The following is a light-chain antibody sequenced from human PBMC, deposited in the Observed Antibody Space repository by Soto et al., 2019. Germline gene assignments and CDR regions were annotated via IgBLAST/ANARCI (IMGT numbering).Light chain of an antibody. V-gene: IGKV1-5*03. CDR1: NSISTW. J-gene: IGKJ1*01. CDR3: QQYNSYSPT. CDR2: KAS. Sequence: DIQMPQSPSTLSASVGDRVTITCRASNSISTWLAWYQQEPGKAPKLLIHKASSLQSGVPSRFSGSGSGTDFTLTISSLHPDDFATYYCQQYNSYSPTFGQGTRVEIK.